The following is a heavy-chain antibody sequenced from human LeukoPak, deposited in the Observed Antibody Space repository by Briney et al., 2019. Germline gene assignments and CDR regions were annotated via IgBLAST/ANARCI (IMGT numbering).Heavy chain of an antibody. CDR1: GGSISDSNYH. V-gene: IGHV4-39*07. CDR3: ARGADFWSGYSDY. J-gene: IGHJ4*02. D-gene: IGHD3-3*01. CDR2: VYYSGST. Sequence: SETLSLTCTVSGGSISDSNYHWAWIRQPPGKGLEWFGGVYYSGSTNYNPSLKSRVTMSADTSKNQFSLKVNSVTAADTAVYYCARGADFWSGYSDYWGQGTLVTVSS.